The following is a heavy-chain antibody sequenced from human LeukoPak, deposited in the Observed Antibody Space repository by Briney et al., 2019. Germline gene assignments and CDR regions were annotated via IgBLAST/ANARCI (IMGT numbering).Heavy chain of an antibody. CDR3: ARGILFDYYFDS. D-gene: IGHD3-9*01. V-gene: IGHV4-34*01. J-gene: IGHJ4*02. CDR1: GGSFSGHY. CDR2: IHYSGAT. Sequence: PSETLSLTCAVYGGSFSGHYWSWIRQSPGKGLEWIAEIHYSGATNYNPSLKSRVTISGDMSKNQVFLRMTSVTAADTALYYCARGILFDYYFDSWGQGTLVTVSS.